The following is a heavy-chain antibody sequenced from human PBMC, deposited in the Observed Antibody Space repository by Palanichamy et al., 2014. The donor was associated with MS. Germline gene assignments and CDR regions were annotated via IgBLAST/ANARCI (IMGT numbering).Heavy chain of an antibody. Sequence: QVQLVQSGAEVKKPGASVKVSCKASGYIFTSYGISWVRQVPGHGLEWMGWISTYSGNTKNAQNLQGRVTMTTDTSTSTAFMELRSLRSDDTAVYYCARDYGDYGVDYWGQGTPVTVSS. CDR2: ISTYSGNT. V-gene: IGHV1-18*01. J-gene: IGHJ4*02. CDR3: ARDYGDYGVDY. D-gene: IGHD4-17*01. CDR1: GYIFTSYG.